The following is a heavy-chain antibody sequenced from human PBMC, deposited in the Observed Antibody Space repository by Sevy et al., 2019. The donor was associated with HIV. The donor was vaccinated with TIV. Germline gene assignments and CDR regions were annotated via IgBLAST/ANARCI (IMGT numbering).Heavy chain of an antibody. J-gene: IGHJ4*02. D-gene: IGHD2-21*02. CDR1: GFTFSSNA. CDR2: ISVSGGST. Sequence: GGSLRLSCAASGFTFSSNAMSWVRQAPGKGLEWVSIISVSGGSTIYAGSVKGRFTISRDNSKNTVYLQMNNLRVEDTAVYYCAKGRGPNCSGGCYPRVLDYWGQGTLVTVSS. V-gene: IGHV3-23*01. CDR3: AKGRGPNCSGGCYPRVLDY.